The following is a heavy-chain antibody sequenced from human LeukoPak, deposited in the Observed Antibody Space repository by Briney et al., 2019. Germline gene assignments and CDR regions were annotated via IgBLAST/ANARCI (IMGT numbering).Heavy chain of an antibody. J-gene: IGHJ6*03. CDR1: GFTFSSYD. CDR3: ARGARLTMVRGVIRYYYMDV. D-gene: IGHD3-10*01. V-gene: IGHV3-13*01. Sequence: GESLRLSCAASGFTFSSYDMHWVRQATGKGLEWVSAIGTAGDTYYPGSVKGRFTISRDNSKNTLYLQMNSLRAEDTAVYFCARGARLTMVRGVIRYYYMDVWGKGTTVTISS. CDR2: IGTAGDT.